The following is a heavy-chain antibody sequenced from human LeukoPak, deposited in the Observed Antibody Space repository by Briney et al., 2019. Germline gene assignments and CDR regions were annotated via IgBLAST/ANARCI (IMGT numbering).Heavy chain of an antibody. CDR1: GGSISSSSYY. CDR2: IYYSGST. D-gene: IGHD3-22*01. CDR3: ARERIYDGDFDY. V-gene: IGHV4-39*07. J-gene: IGHJ4*02. Sequence: SETLSLTCTVSGGSISSSSYYWGWIRQPPGKGLEWIGSIYYSGSTYYNPSLKSRVTMSVDTSKNQFSLKLSSVTAADTAVYYCARERIYDGDFDYWGQGTLVTVSS.